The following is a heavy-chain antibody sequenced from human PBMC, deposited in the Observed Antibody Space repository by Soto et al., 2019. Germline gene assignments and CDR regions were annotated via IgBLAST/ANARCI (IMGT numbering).Heavy chain of an antibody. D-gene: IGHD3-10*01. CDR2: ISSSSSYI. V-gene: IGHV3-21*01. Sequence: GGSLRLSCAASGFTFSSYSMNWVRQAPGKGLEWVSSISSSSSYIYYADSVKGRFTISGDNAKNSLYLQMNSLRAEDTAVYYCARDAGDTYGSGSYYNDYYYGMDVWGQGTTVTVSS. J-gene: IGHJ6*02. CDR1: GFTFSSYS. CDR3: ARDAGDTYGSGSYYNDYYYGMDV.